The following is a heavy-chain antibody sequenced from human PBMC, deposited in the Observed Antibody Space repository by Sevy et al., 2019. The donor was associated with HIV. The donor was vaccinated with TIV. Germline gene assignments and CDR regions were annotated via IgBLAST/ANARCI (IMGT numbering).Heavy chain of an antibody. CDR1: GFTFSDYA. Sequence: GGSLRLSCTASGFTFSDYAVSWVRQAPGKGLEWVGFIKTKTYGGTTEYAASVKGRFIISRDDSKNIAYLQMNSLKTEDTAVYYCTRDLYGSGWFYFDYWGHGTLVTVSS. J-gene: IGHJ4*01. CDR3: TRDLYGSGWFYFDY. V-gene: IGHV3-49*04. D-gene: IGHD6-19*01. CDR2: IKTKTYGGTT.